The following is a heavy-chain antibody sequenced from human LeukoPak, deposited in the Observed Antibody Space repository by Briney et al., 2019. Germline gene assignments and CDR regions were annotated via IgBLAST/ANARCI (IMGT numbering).Heavy chain of an antibody. CDR2: IYTSGST. D-gene: IGHD5-24*01. Sequence: PSETLSLTCTVSGGSISSGSYYWSWIRQPAGKGLEWIGRIYTSGSTNYNPSLKSRVTISVDTSKNQFSLKLSSVTAADTAVYYCVRPRDGGKFDSWGQGTLVTVSS. J-gene: IGHJ4*02. CDR1: GGSISSGSYY. CDR3: VRPRDGGKFDS. V-gene: IGHV4-61*02.